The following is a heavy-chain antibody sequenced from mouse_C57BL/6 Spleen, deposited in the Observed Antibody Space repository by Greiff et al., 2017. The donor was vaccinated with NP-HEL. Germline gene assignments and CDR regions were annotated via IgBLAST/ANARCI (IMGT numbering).Heavy chain of an antibody. J-gene: IGHJ3*01. D-gene: IGHD1-1*01. V-gene: IGHV1-53*01. Sequence: VQLQQPGTELVKPGASVKLSCKASGYTFTSYWMHWVKQRPGQGLEWIGNINPSNGGTNYNEKFKSKATLTVDKSSSTAYMQLSSLTSEDSAVYYCARTAVVGEGWFAYWGQGTLVTVSA. CDR1: GYTFTSYW. CDR3: ARTAVVGEGWFAY. CDR2: INPSNGGT.